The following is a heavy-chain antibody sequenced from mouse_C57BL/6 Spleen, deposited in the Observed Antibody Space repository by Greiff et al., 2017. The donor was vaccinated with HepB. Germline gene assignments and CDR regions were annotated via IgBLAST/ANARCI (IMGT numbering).Heavy chain of an antibody. CDR2: ISGGGGNT. D-gene: IGHD2-2*01. Sequence: EVKLMESGGGLVKPGGSLKLSCAASGFTFSSYTMSWVRQTPEKRLEWVATISGGGGNTYYPESVKGRFTISRDNAKNTLYLQMSSLRSADTALYYCARQGYYWCFDVWGTGTTVTVSS. CDR3: ARQGYYWCFDV. J-gene: IGHJ1*03. CDR1: GFTFSSYT. V-gene: IGHV5-9*01.